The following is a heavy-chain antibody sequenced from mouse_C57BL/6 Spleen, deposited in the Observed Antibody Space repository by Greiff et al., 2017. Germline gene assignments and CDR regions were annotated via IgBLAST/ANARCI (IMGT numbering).Heavy chain of an antibody. V-gene: IGHV1-15*01. Sequence: QVQLQQSGAELVRPGASVTLSCKASGYTFTDYEMHWVKQTPVHGLEWIGAIDPETGGTAYNQKFKGKAILTADKSSSPAYMELRSLTSEDSAVYYCTRRGDGYYRTFPLWCYFDYWGQGTTLTVSS. J-gene: IGHJ2*01. CDR1: GYTFTDYE. CDR2: IDPETGGT. D-gene: IGHD2-3*01. CDR3: TRRGDGYYRTFPLWCYFDY.